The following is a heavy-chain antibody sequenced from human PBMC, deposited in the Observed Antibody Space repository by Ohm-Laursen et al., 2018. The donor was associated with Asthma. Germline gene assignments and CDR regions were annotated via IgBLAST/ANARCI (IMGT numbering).Heavy chain of an antibody. D-gene: IGHD3-22*01. J-gene: IGHJ4*02. CDR3: ARMRRDSSGYYYYFDY. CDR2: IYYSGST. CDR1: GGSISSYY. Sequence: SDTLSLTCTVSGGSISSYYWSWIRQPPGKGLEWIGYIYYSGSTNYNPSLKSRVTISVDTSKNQFSLKPSSVTAADTAVYYCARMRRDSSGYYYYFDYWGQGTLVTVSS. V-gene: IGHV4-59*07.